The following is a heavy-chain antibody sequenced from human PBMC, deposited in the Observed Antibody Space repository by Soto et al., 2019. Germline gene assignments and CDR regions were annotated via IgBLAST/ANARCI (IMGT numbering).Heavy chain of an antibody. V-gene: IGHV3-48*01. CDR2: ISSSSSTI. D-gene: IGHD5-12*01. CDR1: GFTFSSYS. J-gene: IGHJ4*02. Sequence: GGSLRLSCAASGFTFSSYSMNWVRQAPGKGLEWVSYISSSSSTIYYADSVKGRFTISRDNAKNSLYLQMNSLRAEDTAVYYCARAIRGYSGYDCDYWGQGTLVTVSS. CDR3: ARAIRGYSGYDCDY.